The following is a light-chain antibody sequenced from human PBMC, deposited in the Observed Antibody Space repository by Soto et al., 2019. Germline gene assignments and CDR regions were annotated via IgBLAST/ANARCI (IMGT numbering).Light chain of an antibody. CDR2: GTS. V-gene: IGKV3-20*01. J-gene: IGKJ5*01. CDR3: QQYGSSST. Sequence: DIVLTQSPANLCLSPGERATLXCRDSQSVGSNLAWYQQKPGQAPRLLIDGTSSRATPIPDRFSGSGSGTDFTLTIRRLEPEDFAVYHCQQYGSSSTFGQGTRLEI. CDR1: QSVGSN.